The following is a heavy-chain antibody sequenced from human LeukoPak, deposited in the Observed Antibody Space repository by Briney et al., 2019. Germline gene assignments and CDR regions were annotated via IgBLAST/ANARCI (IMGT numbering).Heavy chain of an antibody. CDR3: ARDCSTSCYWFDP. CDR1: GYTFTTYG. J-gene: IGHJ5*02. CDR2: ISGYDGNT. V-gene: IGHV1-18*01. D-gene: IGHD2-2*01. Sequence: ASVKVSCKASGYTFTTYGISWVRQAPGQGLEWMGWISGYDGNTKYAQKLQGRVTMTTDTSTSTACMELRSLRSDDTAVYYCARDCSTSCYWFDPWGQGTLVTVAS.